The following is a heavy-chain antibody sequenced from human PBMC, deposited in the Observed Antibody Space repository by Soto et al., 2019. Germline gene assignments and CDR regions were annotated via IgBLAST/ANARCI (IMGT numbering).Heavy chain of an antibody. V-gene: IGHV1-2*02. CDR2: INPNSGGT. Sequence: QVQLVQSGAEVKKPGASVKVSCKASGYTFTGYYMHWVRQAPGQGLEWMGWINPNSGGTNYAQKFQGRVTMTRDTSISTAYMELSRLRSDDTAVYYCARVVVTAISGPYYYYYGMDVWGQGTTVTVSS. CDR1: GYTFTGYY. J-gene: IGHJ6*02. D-gene: IGHD2-21*02. CDR3: ARVVVTAISGPYYYYYGMDV.